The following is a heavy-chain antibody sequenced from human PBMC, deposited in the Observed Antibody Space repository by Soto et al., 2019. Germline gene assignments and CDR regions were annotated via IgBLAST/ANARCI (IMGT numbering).Heavy chain of an antibody. V-gene: IGHV3-21*04. CDR1: GFTFSSYG. J-gene: IGHJ6*02. CDR2: ISSSSSYI. D-gene: IGHD4-17*01. CDR3: AKNHDYGDYGNGMDV. Sequence: PGGSLRLSCAASGFTFSSYGMHWVRQAPGKGLEWVSPISSSSSYIYYADSVKGRFTISRDNAKNSLYLQMNSLRAEDTAVYYCAKNHDYGDYGNGMDVWGQGTTVTVSS.